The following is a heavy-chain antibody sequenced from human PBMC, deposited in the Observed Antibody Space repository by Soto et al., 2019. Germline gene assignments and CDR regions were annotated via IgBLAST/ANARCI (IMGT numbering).Heavy chain of an antibody. CDR3: ARENRDDNSGWYSSSDWFDP. CDR2: IIPMFGTG. J-gene: IGHJ5*02. D-gene: IGHD6-19*01. Sequence: SSVKVSCKASGDTSDSFSISWVRQAPGQGLEWMGGIIPMFGTGNYAQKFQGRLTITADESTGTSYMDLKSLRSEDTAVYFCARENRDDNSGWYSSSDWFDPWGQGTLVTVSS. CDR1: GDTSDSFS. V-gene: IGHV1-69*13.